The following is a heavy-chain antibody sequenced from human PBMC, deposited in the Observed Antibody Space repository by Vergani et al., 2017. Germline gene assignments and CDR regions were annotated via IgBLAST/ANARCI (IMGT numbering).Heavy chain of an antibody. D-gene: IGHD5-24*01. CDR3: ARAGDGYNLFDY. J-gene: IGHJ4*02. CDR2: ISGSGGST. Sequence: VQLVESGGGVVQPGRSLRLSCAASGFTFSSYAMSWVRQAPGKGLEWVSAISGSGGSTYYADSVKGRFTISRDNSKNTLYLQMNSLRAEDTAVYYCARAGDGYNLFDYWGQGTLVTVSS. V-gene: IGHV3-23*04. CDR1: GFTFSSYA.